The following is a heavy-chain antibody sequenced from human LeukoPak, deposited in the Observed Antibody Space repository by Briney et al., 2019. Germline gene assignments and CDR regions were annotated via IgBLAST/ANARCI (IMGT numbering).Heavy chain of an antibody. D-gene: IGHD5-18*01. CDR3: ARRGYSYGSGGMDV. CDR1: GGSISSYY. Sequence: SSETLSLTCTVSGGSISSYYWSWIRQPPGKGLEWIGYIYYSGSTNYNPSLKSRVTISVDTSKNQFSLKLSSVTAADTAVYYCARRGYSYGSGGMDVWGQGTTVTVSS. J-gene: IGHJ6*02. V-gene: IGHV4-59*08. CDR2: IYYSGST.